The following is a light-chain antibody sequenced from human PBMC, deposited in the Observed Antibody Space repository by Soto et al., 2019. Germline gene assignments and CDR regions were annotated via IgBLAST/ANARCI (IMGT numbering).Light chain of an antibody. CDR1: QSVSSY. CDR2: DAS. V-gene: IGKV3-11*01. Sequence: IVLTQSPATLSFSPRERATLSCRASQSVSSYLAWYQQKPGQAPRLLIYDASNRATGIPARFSGSGSGTDFTLTISSLEPEDFAVYYCQQRSNWPLTFGGGTKVDIK. CDR3: QQRSNWPLT. J-gene: IGKJ4*01.